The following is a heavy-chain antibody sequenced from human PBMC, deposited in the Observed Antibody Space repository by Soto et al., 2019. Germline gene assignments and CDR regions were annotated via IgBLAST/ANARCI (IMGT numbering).Heavy chain of an antibody. CDR1: GFAFSSHW. Sequence: PGGSLRLSCAASGFAFSSHWMNWVRQAPGKGLEWVANIKQDGSAKYYVDSVKGRFTISRDNANNSLYLQMNSLRADDTAIYYCARSWNQLLQAPFDYWGQGTVVTVSS. J-gene: IGHJ4*02. CDR3: ARSWNQLLQAPFDY. CDR2: IKQDGSAK. D-gene: IGHD1-26*01. V-gene: IGHV3-7*01.